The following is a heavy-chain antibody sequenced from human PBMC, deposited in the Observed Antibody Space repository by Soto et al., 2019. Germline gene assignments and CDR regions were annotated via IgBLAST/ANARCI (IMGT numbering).Heavy chain of an antibody. CDR3: ARLGPTTTNLGY. CDR2: IKQDGSEK. V-gene: IGHV3-7*03. Sequence: GGSLRLSCAASGFTLSNYWMSWVRQAPGKGLEWVANIKQDGSEKYYVDSVKGRFTISRDNAKNSLYLQMNNLRAEDTAVYYCARLGPTTTNLGYWGQGALVTVSA. D-gene: IGHD1-26*01. CDR1: GFTLSNYW. J-gene: IGHJ4*02.